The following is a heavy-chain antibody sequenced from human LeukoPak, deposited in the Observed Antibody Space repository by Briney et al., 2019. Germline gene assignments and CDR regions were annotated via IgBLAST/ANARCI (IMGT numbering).Heavy chain of an antibody. J-gene: IGHJ5*02. V-gene: IGHV4-34*08. D-gene: IGHD6-13*01. CDR3: AAETTAGNA. Sequence: PGGSLRLSCAASGFTFSSYSMNWVRQPPGKGLEWIGEINHSGSTNYNPSLKSRVTISVDTSKSQFSLKLSSVTAADTAVYYCAAETTAGNAWGQGTLVAVSS. CDR1: GFTFSSYS. CDR2: INHSGST.